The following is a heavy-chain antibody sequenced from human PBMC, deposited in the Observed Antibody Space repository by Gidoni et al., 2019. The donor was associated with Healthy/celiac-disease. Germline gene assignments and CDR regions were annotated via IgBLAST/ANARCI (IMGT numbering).Heavy chain of an antibody. CDR1: GVTFSSYS. J-gene: IGHJ6*02. CDR2: ISSSSSYI. Sequence: EVQLVESGGGLVKPGGALRLSCAASGVTFSSYSMNWVRQAPGKGLEWVSSISSSSSYIYYSDSVKGRFTISRDNAKTSLYLQMNSLRAEDTAVYYCARRSSSRPYYYYGMDVWGQGTTVTVSS. V-gene: IGHV3-21*01. CDR3: ARRSSSRPYYYYGMDV. D-gene: IGHD6-6*01.